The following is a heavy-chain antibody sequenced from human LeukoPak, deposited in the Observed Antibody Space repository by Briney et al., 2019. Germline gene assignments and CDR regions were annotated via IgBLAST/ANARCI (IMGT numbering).Heavy chain of an antibody. V-gene: IGHV3-7*01. D-gene: IGHD1-26*01. Sequence: GGSLRLSCVVSGFSLSNYWMRWFRQAPGKGLEWVASMNQDGSEKYYVDSVKGRFSISRDNAKNSLYLQMNSLRVEETAVYYCARPHSARDTDVWGKGTTVTVSS. CDR3: ARPHSARDTDV. CDR2: MNQDGSEK. J-gene: IGHJ6*04. CDR1: GFSLSNYW.